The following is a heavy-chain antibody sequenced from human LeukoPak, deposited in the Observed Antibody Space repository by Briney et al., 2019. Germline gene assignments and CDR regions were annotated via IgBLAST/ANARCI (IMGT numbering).Heavy chain of an antibody. CDR2: INPSGGST. V-gene: IGHV1-46*01. CDR1: GYTFTSYY. CDR3: ARGRPLEIAVAGEFDY. Sequence: GASVKVSCKASGYTFTSYYMHWVRQAPGQGLEWMGIINPSGGSTSYAQKFQGRVTITADESTSTAYMELSSLRSEDTAVYYCARGRPLEIAVAGEFDYWGQGTLVTVSS. J-gene: IGHJ4*02. D-gene: IGHD6-19*01.